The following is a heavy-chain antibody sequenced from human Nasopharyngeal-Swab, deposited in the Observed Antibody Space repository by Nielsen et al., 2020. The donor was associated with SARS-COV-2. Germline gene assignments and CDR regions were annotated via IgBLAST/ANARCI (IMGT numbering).Heavy chain of an antibody. V-gene: IGHV1-3*01. D-gene: IGHD6-19*01. CDR3: ARGSYSSGWHTTDDAFDI. J-gene: IGHJ3*02. CDR1: GYTFTSYA. Sequence: ASVKVSCKASGYTFTSYAMHWVRQAPGQRLEWMGWINAGNGNTKYSQKFQGRVTITRDTSASTAYMELSSLRSEDTAAYYCARGSYSSGWHTTDDAFDIWGQGTMVTVSS. CDR2: INAGNGNT.